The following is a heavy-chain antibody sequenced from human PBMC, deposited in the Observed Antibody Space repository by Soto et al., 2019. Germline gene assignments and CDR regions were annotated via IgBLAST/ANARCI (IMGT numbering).Heavy chain of an antibody. CDR3: AKDSGYDYYYYHMDV. J-gene: IGHJ6*02. D-gene: IGHD5-12*01. CDR1: GFTFTNYA. Sequence: EVQLLESGGGLAQPGGSLRLSCVGSGFTFTNYAMSWVRQAQGKGLEWVSAFSGSGGITYYADSVKGRFTISRDNSKNTLYLQMDSRRAEDTAVYYCAKDSGYDYYYYHMDVWGRGTTVSVS. V-gene: IGHV3-23*01. CDR2: FSGSGGIT.